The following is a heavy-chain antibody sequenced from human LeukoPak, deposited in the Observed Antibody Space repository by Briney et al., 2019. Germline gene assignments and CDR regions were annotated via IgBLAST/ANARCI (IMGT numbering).Heavy chain of an antibody. CDR1: GFIVSGNY. V-gene: IGHV3-53*01. CDR3: ARTNPVYGDYDY. CDR2: IYPNTNT. D-gene: IGHD4-17*01. J-gene: IGHJ4*02. Sequence: GGSLRLSCAVSGFIVSGNYVSWVRRAPGKGLQWVSIIYPNTNTYNAASVKGRFTISRDNSKNTIYLEIDSLTAEDTAVYYCARTNPVYGDYDYWGLGTLVTVYS.